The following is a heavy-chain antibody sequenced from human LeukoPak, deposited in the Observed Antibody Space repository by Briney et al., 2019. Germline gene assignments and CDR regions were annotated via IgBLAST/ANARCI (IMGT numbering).Heavy chain of an antibody. J-gene: IGHJ4*02. CDR3: GRESSVGAHKAFDY. CDR1: GFTFSSYW. CDR2: INSDGSST. V-gene: IGHV3-74*01. D-gene: IGHD1-26*01. Sequence: PGGSLRLSCAASGFTFSSYWMHWVRQAPGKGLVWVSRINSDGSSTTYADSVTGRFTISRDNAKSTLYLQMNSLRGEDTAVYYCGRESSVGAHKAFDYWGQGTLVTVSS.